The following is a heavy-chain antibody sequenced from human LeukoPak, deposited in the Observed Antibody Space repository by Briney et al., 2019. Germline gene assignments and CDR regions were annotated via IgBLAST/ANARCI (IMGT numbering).Heavy chain of an antibody. Sequence: PSETLSLTCTVSGGSISSYYWSWIRQPAGKGPEWIGRIYTSGSTNYNPSLKSRVTMSVDTSKNQFSLKLGSVTAADTAVYYCARDKYFYDSPYYYCMDVWGKGTTVTVSS. J-gene: IGHJ6*03. V-gene: IGHV4-4*07. CDR3: ARDKYFYDSPYYYCMDV. CDR2: IYTSGST. D-gene: IGHD3-22*01. CDR1: GGSISSYY.